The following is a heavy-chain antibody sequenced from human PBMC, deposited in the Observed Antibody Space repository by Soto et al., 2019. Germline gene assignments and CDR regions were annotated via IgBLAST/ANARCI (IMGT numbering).Heavy chain of an antibody. CDR2: LRGSGGST. V-gene: IGHV3-23*01. CDR1: GVTFSSYA. Sequence: EVQLLESGGGLVQPGGSLRLSCAASGVTFSSYAMSWVRQAPGKGLEWVSALRGSGGSTYYADSVKGRFTISRDNSKNTLYLQMNSLRAEDTAVYDCAIDSAAIAARQDYWGQGTLVTVSS. D-gene: IGHD6-6*01. J-gene: IGHJ4*02. CDR3: AIDSAAIAARQDY.